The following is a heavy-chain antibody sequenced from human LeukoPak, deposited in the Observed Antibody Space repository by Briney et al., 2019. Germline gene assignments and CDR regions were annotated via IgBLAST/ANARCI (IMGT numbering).Heavy chain of an antibody. Sequence: SETLSLTCAVYGGSFSGYYWSWIRQPPGKGLEWIGEINHSGSTNYNPSLKSRVTISVDTSKNQFSLKLSSVTAADTAVYYCARGHRTTVRFDPWGREPSSPSPQ. CDR2: INHSGST. V-gene: IGHV4-34*01. D-gene: IGHD4-11*01. CDR3: ARGHRTTVRFDP. J-gene: IGHJ5*02. CDR1: GGSFSGYY.